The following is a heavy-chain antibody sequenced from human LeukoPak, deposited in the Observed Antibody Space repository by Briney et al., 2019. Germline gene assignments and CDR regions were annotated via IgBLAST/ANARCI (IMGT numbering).Heavy chain of an antibody. CDR1: GYTLTELS. Sequence: ASVTVFCKVSGYTLTELSMHWVRQAPGKGLEWMGGFDPEDGETIYAQKFQGRVTMTEDTSTDTAYMELSSLRSEDTAVYYCATQLFHCSGGSCYSGWFDPWGQGTLVTVSS. V-gene: IGHV1-24*01. J-gene: IGHJ5*02. CDR3: ATQLFHCSGGSCYSGWFDP. CDR2: FDPEDGET. D-gene: IGHD2-15*01.